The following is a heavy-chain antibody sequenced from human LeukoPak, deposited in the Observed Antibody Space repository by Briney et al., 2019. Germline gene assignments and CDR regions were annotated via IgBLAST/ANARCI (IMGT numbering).Heavy chain of an antibody. D-gene: IGHD6-19*01. V-gene: IGHV3-30*02. J-gene: IGHJ4*02. CDR2: IRFDGGNK. CDR1: GFTFSSYG. CDR3: AKEASSRVGDY. Sequence: GGSLRLSCAASGFTFSSYGIHWVRQAPGKGLEWVAFIRFDGGNKYYADSVKGRFTISRDNSKNTLYLQMNSLRAEDTAVYYCAKEASSRVGDYWGQGTLVTVSS.